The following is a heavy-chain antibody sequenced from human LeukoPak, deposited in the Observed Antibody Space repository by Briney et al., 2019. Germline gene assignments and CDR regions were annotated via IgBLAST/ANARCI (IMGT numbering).Heavy chain of an antibody. Sequence: PGGSLRLSCAASGFTFSSYAMSWVRRAPGKGLEWVSAVSGSGGSTYYADSVKGRFTISRDNSKNTLYLQMNSLRAEDTAVYYCAKTLWELLRFSFDYWGQGTLVTVSS. CDR2: VSGSGGST. CDR1: GFTFSSYA. D-gene: IGHD1-26*01. J-gene: IGHJ4*02. V-gene: IGHV3-23*01. CDR3: AKTLWELLRFSFDY.